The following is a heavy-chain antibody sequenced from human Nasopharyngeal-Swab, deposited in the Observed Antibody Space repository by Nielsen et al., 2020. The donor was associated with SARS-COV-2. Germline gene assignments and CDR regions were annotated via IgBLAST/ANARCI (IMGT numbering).Heavy chain of an antibody. CDR3: ARSSWRKHYGDYESDAFDI. Sequence: SVKVSCKASGGYFSSYAISWVRQAPGQGLEWMGGIIPIFGTANYAQKFQGRVTITADESTSTAYMELSSLRSEDTAVYYCARSSWRKHYGDYESDAFDIWGQGTMVTVSS. CDR2: IIPIFGTA. V-gene: IGHV1-69*13. J-gene: IGHJ3*02. CDR1: GGYFSSYA. D-gene: IGHD4-17*01.